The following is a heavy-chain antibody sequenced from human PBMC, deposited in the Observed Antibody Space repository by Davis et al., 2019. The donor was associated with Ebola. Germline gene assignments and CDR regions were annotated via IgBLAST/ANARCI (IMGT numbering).Heavy chain of an antibody. Sequence: AASVKVSCKASGYAFTSYDINWVRQATGQGLEWMGWMNPNSGNTGYAQKFQGRVTMTRNTSISTAYMELSSLRSEDTAVYYCERRIGHSYGKGDYWGQGTLVTVSS. V-gene: IGHV1-8*01. CDR2: MNPNSGNT. CDR3: ERRIGHSYGKGDY. D-gene: IGHD5-18*01. CDR1: GYAFTSYD. J-gene: IGHJ4*02.